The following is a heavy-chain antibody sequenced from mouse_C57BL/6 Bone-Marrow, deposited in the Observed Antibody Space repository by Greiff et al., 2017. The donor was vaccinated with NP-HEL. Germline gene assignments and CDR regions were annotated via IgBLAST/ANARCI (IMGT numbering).Heavy chain of an antibody. J-gene: IGHJ1*03. CDR1: GFTFSSYG. V-gene: IGHV5-6*01. CDR3: ARLLLPEV. Sequence: EVQLVESGGDLVKPGGSLKLSCAASGFTFSSYGMSWVRQTPDKRLEWVATISSGGSYTYYPDSVKGRFTISRDNAKNTLYLQMSSLKSEDTAMYYCARLLLPEVWGTGTTVTVSS. D-gene: IGHD1-1*01. CDR2: ISSGGSYT.